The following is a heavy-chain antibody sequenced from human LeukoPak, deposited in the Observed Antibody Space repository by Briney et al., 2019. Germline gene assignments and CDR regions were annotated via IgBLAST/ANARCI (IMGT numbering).Heavy chain of an antibody. Sequence: ASVKVSCKPSGYTFTGFYIHWVRLAPGQGLQWMGWINPKNGATKYSQNFRGRVTMTRDTSIDTAYMELSSLTSDDTAIYYCARPTHRLTVTTAIDYWGQGTLVTVSS. D-gene: IGHD4-17*01. CDR2: INPKNGAT. J-gene: IGHJ4*02. CDR3: ARPTHRLTVTTAIDY. CDR1: GYTFTGFY. V-gene: IGHV1-2*02.